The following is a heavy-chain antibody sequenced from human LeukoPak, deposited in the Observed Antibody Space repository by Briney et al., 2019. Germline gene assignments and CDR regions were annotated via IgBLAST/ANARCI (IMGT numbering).Heavy chain of an antibody. J-gene: IGHJ4*02. CDR3: AKEPIDCGSDCWGYYFDY. D-gene: IGHD2-21*02. V-gene: IGHV3-30*18. CDR2: ISYDGSNK. CDR1: GFTFSSYG. Sequence: GGSLRLSCAASGFTFSSYGMHWVRQAPGKGLEGVAVISYDGSNKYYADSVKGRFTISRDNSKNTRYLQMNSLRAEDTAVYYCAKEPIDCGSDCWGYYFDYWGQGPPVTVSS.